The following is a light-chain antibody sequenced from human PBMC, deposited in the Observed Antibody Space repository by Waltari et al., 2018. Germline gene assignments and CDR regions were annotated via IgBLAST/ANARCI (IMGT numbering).Light chain of an antibody. V-gene: IGLV5-37*01. CDR3: MFWPSNVWV. J-gene: IGLJ3*02. CDR1: SDINVGDFN. CDR2: YKSASGK. Sequence: QPVLTQPPSSSASPGESARLTCTLPSDINVGDFNIYWYQQKPGSTPRFLLYYKSASGKAQVSGVPSRFSGSKDASANAGILLISGLQSEDEADYYCMFWPSNVWVFGGGTKLTVL.